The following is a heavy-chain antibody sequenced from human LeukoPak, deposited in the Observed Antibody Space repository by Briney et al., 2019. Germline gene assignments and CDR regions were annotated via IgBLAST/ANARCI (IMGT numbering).Heavy chain of an antibody. Sequence: SETLSLTCTVSGYSISSGYYWGWIRQPPGKGLEWIGSIYHSGSTYYNPSLKSRVTISVDTSKNQFSLKLNSVTAADTAVYYCARANRVSLYYFDYWGQGTLVTVSS. D-gene: IGHD5/OR15-5a*01. J-gene: IGHJ4*02. CDR2: IYHSGST. CDR1: GYSISSGYY. V-gene: IGHV4-38-2*02. CDR3: ARANRVSLYYFDY.